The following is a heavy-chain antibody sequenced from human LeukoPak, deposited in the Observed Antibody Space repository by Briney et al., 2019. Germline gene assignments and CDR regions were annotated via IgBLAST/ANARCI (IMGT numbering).Heavy chain of an antibody. J-gene: IGHJ3*02. V-gene: IGHV3-23*05. CDR2: FSRYGTP. CDR3: AKAGGSSGWYRAFDI. D-gene: IGHD6-19*01. Sequence: GGSLRLSCAAPGFSYNGQTVSWFRQPPGKPLEWVSSFSRYGTPYYADSVKGRFTFSRDSIRNTLSLHMTSLRAEDTAVYYCAKAGGSSGWYRAFDIWGQGTMVTASS. CDR1: GFSYNGQT.